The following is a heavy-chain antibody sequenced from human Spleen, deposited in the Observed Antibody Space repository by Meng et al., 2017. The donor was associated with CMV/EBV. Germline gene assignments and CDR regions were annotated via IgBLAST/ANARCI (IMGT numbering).Heavy chain of an antibody. CDR2: IYSGGST. J-gene: IGHJ6*02. CDR3: ARPPGMDV. Sequence: GESLKISCAASGFTFSSYWMHWVRQAPGKGLEWVSVIYSGGSTYYADSVKGRFTISRDNSKNTLYLQMNSLRAEDTAVYYCARPPGMDVWGQGTRVTVSS. CDR1: GFTFSSYW. V-gene: IGHV3-53*01.